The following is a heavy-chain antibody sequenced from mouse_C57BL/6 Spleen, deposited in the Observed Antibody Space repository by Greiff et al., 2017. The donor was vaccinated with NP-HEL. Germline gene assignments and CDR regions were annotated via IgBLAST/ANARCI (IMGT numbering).Heavy chain of an antibody. CDR2: IDPADGDT. Sequence: EVQLQQSGAELVRPGASVKLSCTASGFNITDYYMHWVKQRPEQGLEWIGRIDPADGDTEYDPKFQGKATMTADTSSHTAYLQPTSLTSESTAVYYCTDATITPAWYFDVWGTGTTVTVSS. J-gene: IGHJ1*03. CDR1: GFNITDYY. V-gene: IGHV14-1*01. CDR3: TDATITPAWYFDV. D-gene: IGHD1-1*01.